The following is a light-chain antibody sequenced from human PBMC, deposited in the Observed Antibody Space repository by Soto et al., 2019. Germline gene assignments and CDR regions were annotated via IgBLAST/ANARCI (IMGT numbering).Light chain of an antibody. V-gene: IGLV2-23*02. Sequence: QSALTQPASVSGSPGQSITISCTGTSSDVGSYHLVSWYQQHPGKAPKLMIYEDTKRPSGVSNRFSGSKSGNTASLTISGLQAEDEADYYCCSYAGSSTFVVFGGGTQLTVL. J-gene: IGLJ2*01. CDR3: CSYAGSSTFVV. CDR1: SSDVGSYHL. CDR2: EDT.